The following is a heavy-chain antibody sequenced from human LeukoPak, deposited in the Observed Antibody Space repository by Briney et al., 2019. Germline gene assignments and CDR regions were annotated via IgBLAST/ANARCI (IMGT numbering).Heavy chain of an antibody. J-gene: IGHJ4*02. D-gene: IGHD2-21*01. V-gene: IGHV1-69*06. Sequence: ASVKVSCKASGGTFSSYAISWVRQAPGQGLEWMGGIIPIFGTANYAQKFQGRVTITADKSTSTAYMELSSLRSEDTAVYYCARPPGGEGYFDYWGQGTLVTVSS. CDR3: ARPPGGEGYFDY. CDR2: IIPIFGTA. CDR1: GGTFSSYA.